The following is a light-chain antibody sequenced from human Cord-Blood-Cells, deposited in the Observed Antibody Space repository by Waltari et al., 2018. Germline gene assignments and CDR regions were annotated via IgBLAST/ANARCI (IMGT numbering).Light chain of an antibody. CDR3: SSYTSSSTLV. CDR2: DVS. V-gene: IGLV2-14*01. J-gene: IGLJ2*01. Sequence: QSAPTQPASVSGSPGQSITISCTGTSSDVGGYNYVSWYQQHPGKAPKLMIYDVSKRPSVVSNRFSGSKSGNTASLTISGLQAEDEADYYCSSYTSSSTLVFGGGTKLTVL. CDR1: SSDVGGYNY.